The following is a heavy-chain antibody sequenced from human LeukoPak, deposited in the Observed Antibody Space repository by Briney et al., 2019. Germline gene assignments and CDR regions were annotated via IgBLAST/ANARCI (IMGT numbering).Heavy chain of an antibody. J-gene: IGHJ4*02. CDR2: IKQDGSEK. CDR3: VVPTAIDY. Sequence: GGSLRLSCAAPGFTFSSYAMSWVRQAPGKGLEWVANIKQDGSEKYYVDSVKGRFTISRDNAKNSLYLQMNSLRAEDTAVYYCVVPTAIDYWGQGTLVTVSS. CDR1: GFTFSSYA. D-gene: IGHD2-2*01. V-gene: IGHV3-7*01.